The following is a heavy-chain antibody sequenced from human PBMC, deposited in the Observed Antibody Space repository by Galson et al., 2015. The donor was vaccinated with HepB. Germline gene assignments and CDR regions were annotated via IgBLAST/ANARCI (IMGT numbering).Heavy chain of an antibody. Sequence: SVKVSCKASGGTFSSYAISWVRQAPGQGLEWMGGIIPIFGTANYAQKFQGRVTITADESTSTAYMELSSLRSEDTAVYYCARVALSRDLDSDYYDSSGVEAFDIWGQGTMVTVSS. CDR3: ARVALSRDLDSDYYDSSGVEAFDI. V-gene: IGHV1-69*13. D-gene: IGHD3-22*01. CDR1: GGTFSSYA. J-gene: IGHJ3*02. CDR2: IIPIFGTA.